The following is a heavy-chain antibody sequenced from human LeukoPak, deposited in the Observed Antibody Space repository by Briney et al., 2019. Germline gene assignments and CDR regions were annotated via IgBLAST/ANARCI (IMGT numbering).Heavy chain of an antibody. J-gene: IGHJ4*02. V-gene: IGHV3-30*02. CDR3: ASGVQSDFDY. D-gene: IGHD1-26*01. CDR2: IRYDGSNK. CDR1: GYTFSSYG. Sequence: GGSLRLSCAASGYTFSSYGMHWVRQAPGKGLEGVAFIRYDGSNKYYADSVKGRFTISRDNSKNTLYLHVNSLRPEDTAVYYCASGVQSDFDYWGQGTLVTVSS.